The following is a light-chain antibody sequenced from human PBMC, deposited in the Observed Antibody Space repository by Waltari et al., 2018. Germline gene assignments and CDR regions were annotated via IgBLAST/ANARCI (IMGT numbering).Light chain of an antibody. CDR1: SSNIGAGYD. V-gene: IGLV1-40*01. CDR3: QSYDSSLSGI. J-gene: IGLJ2*01. CDR2: SNP. Sequence: QSVLTQPPSVSGAPGQRVTISCTGSSSNIGAGYDVNWYQQLPGAAPKLLIFSNPNRASGVPDRISASKSGTSASLVITGLQAEDEADYFCQSYDSSLSGIFGGGTKLTVL.